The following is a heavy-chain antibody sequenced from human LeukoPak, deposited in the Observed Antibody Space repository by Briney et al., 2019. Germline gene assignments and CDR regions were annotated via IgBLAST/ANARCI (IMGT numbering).Heavy chain of an antibody. Sequence: GASVKVSCKASGYTFTSYNNNWVRQATGQGLEWMGWMNPNSGNTGYAQKFQGRVTMTRNTSISTAYMELSSLRSEDTAVYYCAVLTLGATTPFDYWGQGTLVTVSS. J-gene: IGHJ4*02. D-gene: IGHD1-26*01. CDR3: AVLTLGATTPFDY. CDR1: GYTFTSYN. CDR2: MNPNSGNT. V-gene: IGHV1-8*01.